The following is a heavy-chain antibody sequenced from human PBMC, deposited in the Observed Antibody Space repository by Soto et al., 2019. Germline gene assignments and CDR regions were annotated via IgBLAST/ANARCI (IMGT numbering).Heavy chain of an antibody. Sequence: PGGSLRLSCAASGFTFSSYGMHWVRQAPGKGLEWVAVISYDGSNKYYADSVKGRFTISRDNSKNTLYLQMNSLRAEDTAVYYCANDRNSGYMDVWGKGTTVTVSS. J-gene: IGHJ6*03. D-gene: IGHD1-1*01. CDR3: ANDRNSGYMDV. CDR1: GFTFSSYG. CDR2: ISYDGSNK. V-gene: IGHV3-30*18.